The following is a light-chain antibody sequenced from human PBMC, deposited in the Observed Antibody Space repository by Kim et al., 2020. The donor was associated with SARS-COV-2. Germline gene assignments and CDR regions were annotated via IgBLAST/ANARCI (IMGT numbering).Light chain of an antibody. CDR2: DVS. CDR3: SSYTSSITWV. CDR1: SSYVGGYNY. Sequence: GQSITISCTGTSSYVGGYNYVAWYQHHPGKAPKLMIYDVSNRPSGFSNRFSGSKSCNTASLTISGLQAEDEADYYCSSYTSSITWVFGGGTQLTVL. V-gene: IGLV2-14*03. J-gene: IGLJ3*02.